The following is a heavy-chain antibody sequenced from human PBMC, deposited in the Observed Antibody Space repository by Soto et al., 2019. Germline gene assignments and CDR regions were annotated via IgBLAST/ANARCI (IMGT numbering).Heavy chain of an antibody. CDR2: IYYSGST. V-gene: IGHV4-59*08. CDR3: ARRYCSSTSCYYFDY. Sequence: SETLSLTCTVSGGSISSYYWSWIRQPPGKGLEWIGYIYYSGSTNYNPSLKSRVTISVDTSKNQFSLKVSSVTAADTAVYYCARRYCSSTSCYYFDYWGQGTLVTVSS. CDR1: GGSISSYY. J-gene: IGHJ4*02. D-gene: IGHD2-2*01.